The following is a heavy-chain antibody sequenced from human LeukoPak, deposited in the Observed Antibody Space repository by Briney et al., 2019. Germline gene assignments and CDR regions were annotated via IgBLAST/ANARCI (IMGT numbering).Heavy chain of an antibody. CDR3: ARGNYYDSSVDFDY. CDR2: IYYSGST. Sequence: PGGSLRLSCAASGFTLSTYSINWVRQAPGKGLEWIGYIYYSGSTNYNPSLKSRVTISVDTSKNQFSLKLSSVTAADTAVYYCARGNYYDSSVDFDYWGHGTLVTVSS. D-gene: IGHD3-22*01. J-gene: IGHJ4*01. V-gene: IGHV4-59*01. CDR1: GFTLSTYS.